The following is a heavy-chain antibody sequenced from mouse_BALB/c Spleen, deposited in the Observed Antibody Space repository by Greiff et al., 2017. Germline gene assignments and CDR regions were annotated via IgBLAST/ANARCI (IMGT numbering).Heavy chain of an antibody. CDR3: ARREKGSWGCAGAY. Sequence: QVQLLQSGAELVQPGASVKLSCTASGFTFTSYWMHWVHQRPGQGLEWIGYISPSTGYTEYNQKFKDKATLTADKSSSTAYMKLSSLTSEDTAVYYCARREKGSWGCAGAYWGQGTLVTVSA. D-gene: IGHD3-3*01. V-gene: IGHV1-7*01. J-gene: IGHJ3*01. CDR2: ISPSTGYT. CDR1: GFTFTSYW.